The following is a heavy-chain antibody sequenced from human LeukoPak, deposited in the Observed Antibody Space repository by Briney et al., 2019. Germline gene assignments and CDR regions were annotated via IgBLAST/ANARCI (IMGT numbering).Heavy chain of an antibody. CDR2: INSDGSSI. CDR3: ARDDSSGWYYFDY. V-gene: IGHV3-74*03. CDR1: GFTFTTSW. D-gene: IGHD6-19*01. Sequence: GGSLRLSCAASGFTFTTSWILWVRQTPGKGLEWVSRINSDGSSITYGDSVKGRFTISRDNVKNTVFLQMESLRAEDTAVYYCARDDSSGWYYFDYWGQGTLVTVSS. J-gene: IGHJ4*02.